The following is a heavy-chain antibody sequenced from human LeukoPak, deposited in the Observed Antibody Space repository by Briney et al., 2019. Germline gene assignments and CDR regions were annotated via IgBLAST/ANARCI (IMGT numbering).Heavy chain of an antibody. CDR3: ARSYIEASGRDAFDI. D-gene: IGHD6-13*01. CDR2: IYYSGST. J-gene: IGHJ3*02. Sequence: SETLSLTCTVSGGSINSYYWSWIRQPPGKGLECIGYIYYSGSTNYNPSLNSRVTISVDTSKNQFSLKLSSVTAADTAIYYCARSYIEASGRDAFDIWGQGTMVTVSS. V-gene: IGHV4-59*01. CDR1: GGSINSYY.